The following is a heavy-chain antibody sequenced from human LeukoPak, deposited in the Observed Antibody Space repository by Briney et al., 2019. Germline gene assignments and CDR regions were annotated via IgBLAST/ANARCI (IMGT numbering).Heavy chain of an antibody. V-gene: IGHV4-4*07. CDR1: GGSISSYY. J-gene: IGHJ5*02. D-gene: IGHD2-2*01. CDR3: ARDWLVVPAALPYNWFDP. CDR2: IYTSGST. Sequence: PSETLSLTFTVSGGSISSYYWSWIRQPAGKGLEWMGRIYTSGSTNYNPSLKSRVTMSVDTSKNQFSLKLSSVTAADTAVYYCARDWLVVPAALPYNWFDPWGQGTLVTVSS.